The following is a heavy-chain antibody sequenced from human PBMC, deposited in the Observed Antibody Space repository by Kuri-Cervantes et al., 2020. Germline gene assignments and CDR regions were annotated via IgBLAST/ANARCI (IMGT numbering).Heavy chain of an antibody. Sequence: GSLRLSCAVYGGSFSGYYWSWIRQPPGKGLEWIGEINHSGSTKYNPSLKSRVTISVDTSKNQFSLKLSSVTAADTAVYYCARGSGTENLDYWGQGTLVTVSS. D-gene: IGHD1-26*01. CDR1: GGSFSGYY. J-gene: IGHJ4*02. CDR2: INHSGST. V-gene: IGHV4-34*01. CDR3: ARGSGTENLDY.